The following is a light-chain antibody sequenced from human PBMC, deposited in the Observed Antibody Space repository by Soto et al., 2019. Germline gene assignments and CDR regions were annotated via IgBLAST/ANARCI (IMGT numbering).Light chain of an antibody. CDR2: GAS. CDR3: QQYGSSPLIS. CDR1: QTVSITY. J-gene: IGKJ5*01. Sequence: VLTQSPGTLSLSPGESATLSCRASQTVSITYLTWYQQKPCQAPRLLIFGASKRATGIPDRFSGSGSGRDFTLTISGLEPEDFAVYYCQQYGSSPLISFGQGTRVDIK. V-gene: IGKV3-20*01.